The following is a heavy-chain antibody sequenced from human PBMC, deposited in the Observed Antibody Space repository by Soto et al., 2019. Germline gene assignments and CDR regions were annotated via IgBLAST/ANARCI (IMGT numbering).Heavy chain of an antibody. CDR2: IYYSGST. Sequence: SETLSLTCIVSGGSISSYYWSWIRQPPGKGLEWIGYIYYSGSTNYNPSLKSRVTISVDTSKNQFSLKLSSVTAADTAVYYCARGVRVWARATYSSGWSAFDIWGQGTMVTVSS. D-gene: IGHD6-19*01. V-gene: IGHV4-59*12. J-gene: IGHJ3*02. CDR3: ARGVRVWARATYSSGWSAFDI. CDR1: GGSISSYY.